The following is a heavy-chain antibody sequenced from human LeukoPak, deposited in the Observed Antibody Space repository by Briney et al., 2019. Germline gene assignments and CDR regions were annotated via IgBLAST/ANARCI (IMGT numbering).Heavy chain of an antibody. J-gene: IGHJ4*02. Sequence: VKPGGPLRLSCAASGFTFSSYSMNWVRQAPGKGLEWVSSISSSSSYIYYADSVKGRFTISRDNAKNTLYLQMNSLRAEDTAMYYCARVFSGWYFYFDSWGQGTLVTVSS. CDR3: ARVFSGWYFYFDS. D-gene: IGHD6-19*01. CDR2: ISSSSSYI. V-gene: IGHV3-21*01. CDR1: GFTFSSYS.